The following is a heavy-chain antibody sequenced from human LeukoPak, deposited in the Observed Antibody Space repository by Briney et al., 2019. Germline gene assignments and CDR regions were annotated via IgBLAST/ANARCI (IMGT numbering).Heavy chain of an antibody. CDR2: IWSNGDKR. CDR1: GFTFRNYG. V-gene: IGHV3-33*01. CDR3: ARDLAGGNTWSFDS. Sequence: PGGSLRLSCVASGFTFRNYGIHWVRQAPGKGLEWVAVIWSNGDKRYYADSMKGRFTISRDNSKNTLYLQMNSLRAEDTAFYYCARDLAGGNTWSFDSWGQGTLVIVSS. D-gene: IGHD6-19*01. J-gene: IGHJ4*02.